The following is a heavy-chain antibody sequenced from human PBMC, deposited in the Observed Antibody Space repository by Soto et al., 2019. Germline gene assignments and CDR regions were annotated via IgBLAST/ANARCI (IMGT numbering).Heavy chain of an antibody. D-gene: IGHD2-15*01. CDR3: SCCSGGACHQNYGMDV. CDR1: GFTFSSCT. CDR2: ISPSTSHI. J-gene: IGHJ6*02. Sequence: EVHLVESGGGLVKPGGSLRLSCAVSGFTFSSCTMNWVRQAPGKGLEWVSSISPSTSHIYYADSVKSRFTISRDNAKSSLFLQMSSLRAEDTAVYDCSCCSGGACHQNYGMDVWGQGTTVTVSS. V-gene: IGHV3-21*01.